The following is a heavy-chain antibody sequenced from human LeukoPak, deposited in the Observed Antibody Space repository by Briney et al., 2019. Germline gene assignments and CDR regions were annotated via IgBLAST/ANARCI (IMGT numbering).Heavy chain of an antibody. J-gene: IGHJ2*01. CDR1: GYTLTELS. V-gene: IGHV1-24*01. CDR3: ATDRFGRPSFDL. Sequence: ASVKVSCKVSGYTLTELSMHWVRQAPGKGLEWMGGFDPEDGETIYAQKFQGRVTMTEDTSTDTAYMELSSLRSEDTAVYYCATDRFGRPSFDLWGRGTLVTVSS. D-gene: IGHD1-14*01. CDR2: FDPEDGET.